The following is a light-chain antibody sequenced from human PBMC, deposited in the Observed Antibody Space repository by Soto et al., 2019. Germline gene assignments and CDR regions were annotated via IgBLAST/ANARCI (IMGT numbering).Light chain of an antibody. CDR3: QQTYTTSCT. V-gene: IGKV1-39*01. CDR1: QSISSY. Sequence: DIQMTQSPSSLSASVGDRVTITCRASQSISSYLNWYQQKPGKAPNLLIYAAATLQSGVPSRFSGSGSTTDFTLTISSLQPEDFATYYCQQTYTTSCTFGQGTKLEIK. CDR2: AAA. J-gene: IGKJ2*02.